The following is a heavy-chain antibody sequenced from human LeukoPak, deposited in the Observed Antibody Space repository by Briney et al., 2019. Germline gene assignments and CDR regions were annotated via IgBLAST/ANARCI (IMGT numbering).Heavy chain of an antibody. D-gene: IGHD2-21*01. V-gene: IGHV1-18*01. CDR1: GYTFTSYG. J-gene: IGHJ5*02. CDR2: ISAYNGNT. CDR3: ARVDGLVVVIATGDSWFDP. Sequence: ASVKVSCKASGYTFTSYGISWVRQAPGQGLEWMGWISAYNGNTNYAQKLQGRVTMTTDTSTSTAYMELRSLRSDDTAVYYCARVDGLVVVIATGDSWFDPWGQGTLVTVSS.